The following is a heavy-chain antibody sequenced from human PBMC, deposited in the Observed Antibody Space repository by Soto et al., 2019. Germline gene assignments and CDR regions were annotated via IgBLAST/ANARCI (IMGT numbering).Heavy chain of an antibody. CDR2: ISSSGSTI. Sequence: GGSLRLSCAASGFTFSSYEMNWVRQAPGKGLEWVSYISSSGSTIYYADSVKGRFTISRDNAKNSLYLQMNSLRAEDTAVYYCARSARYSSSWHGAFDIWGQGTMVTV. D-gene: IGHD6-13*01. J-gene: IGHJ3*02. CDR3: ARSARYSSSWHGAFDI. CDR1: GFTFSSYE. V-gene: IGHV3-48*03.